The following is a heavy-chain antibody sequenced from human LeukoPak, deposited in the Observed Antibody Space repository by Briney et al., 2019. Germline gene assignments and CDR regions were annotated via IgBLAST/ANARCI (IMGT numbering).Heavy chain of an antibody. Sequence: SGPGLVKPSQTLSLTCAISGDSVSSNRASWTWIRQSPSRGLEWLGRTYYRSKWYNDYAVSLKSRISINPDTSKNQFSLQLNSVTPEDTAVYYCSRSDGASDFDYWGQGTPVTVSS. D-gene: IGHD5-24*01. J-gene: IGHJ4*02. CDR3: SRSDGASDFDY. V-gene: IGHV6-1*01. CDR1: GDSVSSNRAS. CDR2: TYYRSKWYN.